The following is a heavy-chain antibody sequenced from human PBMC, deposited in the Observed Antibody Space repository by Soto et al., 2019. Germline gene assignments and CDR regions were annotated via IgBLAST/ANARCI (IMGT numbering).Heavy chain of an antibody. CDR2: IYHSGST. J-gene: IGHJ6*03. CDR1: SGSISSSNW. CDR3: ARRSSEYYYYYMDV. Sequence: QVQLQESGPGLVKPSGTLSLTCAVSSGSISSSNWWSWVRQPPGKGLEWIGEIYHSGSTNYNPSLKSRITISGDKSKNQFSLKLSSVTAADTAVYYCARRSSEYYYYYMDVWGKGTTVTVSS. V-gene: IGHV4-4*02. D-gene: IGHD1-26*01.